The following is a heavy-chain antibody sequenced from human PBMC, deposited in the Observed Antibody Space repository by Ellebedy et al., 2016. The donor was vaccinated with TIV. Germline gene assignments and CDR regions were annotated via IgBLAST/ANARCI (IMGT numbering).Heavy chain of an antibody. D-gene: IGHD2-15*01. Sequence: MPGGSLRLSCTVSGGSISTFYWSWIRQPPGKGLEWVGHVFYTGSTSYNPSLRSRVTISLDTSKNQFSLHLSSVTAADTAVYYCARSRSCIGRKCYEDYNYFAPWGQGTLVTVSS. CDR1: GGSISTFY. CDR2: VFYTGST. CDR3: ARSRSCIGRKCYEDYNYFAP. V-gene: IGHV4-59*08. J-gene: IGHJ5*02.